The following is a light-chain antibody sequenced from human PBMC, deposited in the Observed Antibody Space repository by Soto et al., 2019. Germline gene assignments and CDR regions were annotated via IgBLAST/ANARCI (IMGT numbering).Light chain of an antibody. CDR1: SSDVGGYNY. CDR2: DVS. CDR3: RSYYSSSTRV. Sequence: QSALTQPASVSGSPGQSITISCTGTSSDVGGYNYVSWYQQQTGKAPKLMIYDVSNRPSGVSNRFSGSKSGNTASLTISGLQAEDDDDYSCRSYYSSSTRVLVNGTKVTVL. V-gene: IGLV2-14*01. J-gene: IGLJ1*01.